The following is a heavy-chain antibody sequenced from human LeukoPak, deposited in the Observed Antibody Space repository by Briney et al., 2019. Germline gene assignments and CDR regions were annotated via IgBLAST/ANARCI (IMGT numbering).Heavy chain of an antibody. CDR1: GGSISSYY. CDR2: ISTSGST. J-gene: IGHJ4*02. D-gene: IGHD3-22*01. Sequence: SETLSLTCTVSGGSISSYYWSWIRQPAGKGLESIGHISTSGSTNYNPSLKSRVTMSVDTSKNQFSLKLSSVTAADTAVYYCARVRYSDSSVLTRKRSYYFDYWGQGALVTVSS. CDR3: ARVRYSDSSVLTRKRSYYFDY. V-gene: IGHV4-4*07.